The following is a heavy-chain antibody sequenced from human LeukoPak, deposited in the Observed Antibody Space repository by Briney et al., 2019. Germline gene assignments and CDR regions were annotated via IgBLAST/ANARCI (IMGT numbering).Heavy chain of an antibody. D-gene: IGHD3-3*01. CDR1: GGSFSGYY. J-gene: IGHJ4*02. CDR2: INHSGST. Sequence: SETLSLTCAVYGGSFSGYYCSWIRQPPGKGLEWIGEINHSGSTNYNPSLKSRVTISVDTSKNQFSLKLSSVTAADTAVYYCARTNYDFWSGYYMARPPYYFDYWGQGTMVTVSS. V-gene: IGHV4-34*01. CDR3: ARTNYDFWSGYYMARPPYYFDY.